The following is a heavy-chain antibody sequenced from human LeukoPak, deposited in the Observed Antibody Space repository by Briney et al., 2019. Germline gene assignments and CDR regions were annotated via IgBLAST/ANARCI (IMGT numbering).Heavy chain of an antibody. CDR2: ISGDGSGT. CDR1: GLTFSSYA. CDR3: ARGDFNDNGDYVDAFDI. Sequence: GGSLRLSCAASGLTFSSYAMSWVRQAPGKGLEWVSAISGDGSGTYYTDSVKGRFTISRANSKNTLFLQMNSLRVEDTAVYYCARGDFNDNGDYVDAFDIWGHGTMVTVSS. V-gene: IGHV3-23*01. D-gene: IGHD4-17*01. J-gene: IGHJ3*02.